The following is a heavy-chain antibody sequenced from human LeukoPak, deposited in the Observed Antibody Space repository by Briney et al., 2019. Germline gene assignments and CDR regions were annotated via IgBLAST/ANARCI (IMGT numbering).Heavy chain of an antibody. J-gene: IGHJ5*02. CDR3: AREKMTWGFDP. V-gene: IGHV3-48*03. CDR2: ISDSDSTI. D-gene: IGHD2-21*02. Sequence: GGSLRLSCAASGFTFSSYEMNWVRQAPGKGLEWVSYISDSDSTIYYADSVKGRFTISRDNAKNSLYLQMNSLRAEDTAVYYCAREKMTWGFDPWGQGTLVTVSS. CDR1: GFTFSSYE.